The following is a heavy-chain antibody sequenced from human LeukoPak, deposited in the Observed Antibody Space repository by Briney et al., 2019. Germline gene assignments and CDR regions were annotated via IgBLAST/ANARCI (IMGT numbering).Heavy chain of an antibody. CDR2: INPNSGGT. J-gene: IGHJ4*02. D-gene: IGHD3-22*01. CDR3: ARAYNSSAYDPPPPGY. V-gene: IGHV1-2*02. CDR1: GYTFTGYY. Sequence: ASVKVSCKASGYTFTGYYMHWVRRAPGQGLEWMGWINPNSGGTNYAQKFQGRVTMARDTSISTAYMELSRLRSDDTAVYYCARAYNSSAYDPPPPGYWGQGTLVTVSS.